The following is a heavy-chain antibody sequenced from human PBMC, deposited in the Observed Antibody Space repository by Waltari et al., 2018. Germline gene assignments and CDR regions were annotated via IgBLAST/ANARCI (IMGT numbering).Heavy chain of an antibody. Sequence: QVQLVQSGAEVKKPGASVKVSCKASGYTFTSYAMHWVRQAPGQRLEWMGWINAGNGNTKYSQKFQGRVTITTDESTSTAYMELSSLRSEDTAVYYCAREDFWSGYPNWFDPWGQGTLVTVSS. D-gene: IGHD3-3*01. CDR3: AREDFWSGYPNWFDP. CDR1: GYTFTSYA. CDR2: INAGNGNT. V-gene: IGHV1-3*01. J-gene: IGHJ5*02.